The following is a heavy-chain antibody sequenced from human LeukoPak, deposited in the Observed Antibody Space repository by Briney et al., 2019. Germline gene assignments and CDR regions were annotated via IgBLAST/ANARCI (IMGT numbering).Heavy chain of an antibody. Sequence: SETLSLTCTVSGYSISSGYYWGWIRQPPGKGLEWIGSIYHSGNTYYNPSLKSRVTISVDTSKNQFSLKLSSVTAAGTAVYYCARVDIVVVPASNFDLWGRGTLVTVSS. V-gene: IGHV4-38-2*02. CDR2: IYHSGNT. CDR1: GYSISSGYY. CDR3: ARVDIVVVPASNFDL. D-gene: IGHD2-2*03. J-gene: IGHJ2*01.